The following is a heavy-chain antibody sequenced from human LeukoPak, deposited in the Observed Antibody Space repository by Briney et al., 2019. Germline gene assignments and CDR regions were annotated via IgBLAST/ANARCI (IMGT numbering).Heavy chain of an antibody. CDR2: ISGSGGST. J-gene: IGHJ4*02. CDR1: GFTFSSYA. D-gene: IGHD3-3*02. V-gene: IGHV3-23*01. CDR3: AKDSPEAHFWSGYTFYFDY. Sequence: GSLRLSCAASGFTFSSYAMSWVRQAPGKGLEWVSAISGSGGSTYYADSVKGRFTISRDNSKNTLYLQMNSLRAEDTAVYYCAKDSPEAHFWSGYTFYFDYWGQGTLVTVSS.